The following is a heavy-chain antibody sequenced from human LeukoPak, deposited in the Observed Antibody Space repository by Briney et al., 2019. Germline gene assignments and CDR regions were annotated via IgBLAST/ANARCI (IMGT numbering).Heavy chain of an antibody. Sequence: GRSLRLSCAASGFTFSSYGIHWVRQAPGRGLEWVAVISYDVTNKYYADSVKGRFTISRDNSKNTLYLQMNSLRPEDTAVYYCARVGDIVVVPAAMPSAAFDIWGQGTMVTVSS. CDR2: ISYDVTNK. D-gene: IGHD2-2*01. CDR1: GFTFSSYG. J-gene: IGHJ3*02. CDR3: ARVGDIVVVPAAMPSAAFDI. V-gene: IGHV3-30*03.